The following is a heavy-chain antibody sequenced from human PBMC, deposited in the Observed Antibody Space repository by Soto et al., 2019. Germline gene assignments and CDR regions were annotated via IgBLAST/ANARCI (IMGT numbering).Heavy chain of an antibody. CDR1: GFTFSSYS. Sequence: GGSLRLSCAASGFTFSSYSMNWVRQAPGKGLEWVSSISSSSSYIYYADSVKGRFTISRDNAKNSLYLQMNSLRAEDTAVYYCARENSEYSGYGYFDYWGQGTLVTVSS. D-gene: IGHD5-12*01. V-gene: IGHV3-21*01. J-gene: IGHJ4*02. CDR3: ARENSEYSGYGYFDY. CDR2: ISSSSSYI.